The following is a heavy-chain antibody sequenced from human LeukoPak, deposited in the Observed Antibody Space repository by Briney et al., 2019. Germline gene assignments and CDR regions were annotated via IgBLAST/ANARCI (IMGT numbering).Heavy chain of an antibody. CDR3: AKDMGYNTGWTRFDY. CDR2: ISGSGGST. Sequence: PGGSLRLSCAASGFTFSNYAMTWVRQAPGKGLEWVSAISGSGGSTYYRDSVKGRFTISRDNSKNTLYLQMNNLRADDTAVYYCAKDMGYNTGWTRFDYWGQGTLVTVSS. CDR1: GFTFSNYA. J-gene: IGHJ4*02. D-gene: IGHD6-19*01. V-gene: IGHV3-23*01.